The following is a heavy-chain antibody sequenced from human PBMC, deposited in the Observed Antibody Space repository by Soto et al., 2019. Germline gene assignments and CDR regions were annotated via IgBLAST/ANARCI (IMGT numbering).Heavy chain of an antibody. CDR3: VALAVAGTGPRDFDY. D-gene: IGHD6-19*01. J-gene: IGHJ4*02. CDR1: GYTFTSYG. Sequence: ASVKVSCKASGYTFTSYGISWVRQAPGQGLEWMGWISAYNGNTNYAQKLQGRVTMTTDTSTSTAYMELRSLRSDDTAVYYCVALAVAGTGPRDFDYWGQGTLVTVSS. CDR2: ISAYNGNT. V-gene: IGHV1-18*01.